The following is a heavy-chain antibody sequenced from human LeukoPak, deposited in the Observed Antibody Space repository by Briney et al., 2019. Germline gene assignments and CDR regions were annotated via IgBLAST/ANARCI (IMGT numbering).Heavy chain of an antibody. D-gene: IGHD4-17*01. V-gene: IGHV4-39*01. Sequence: SETLSLTCTVSGGSISSSSYYWGWIRQPPGKGLEWIGSIYYSGSTYYNPSLKSRVTISVDTSKNQFSLKLSSVTAADTAVYYCASTGLRSDLYFDYWGQGTLVTVSS. CDR3: ASTGLRSDLYFDY. J-gene: IGHJ4*02. CDR2: IYYSGST. CDR1: GGSISSSSYY.